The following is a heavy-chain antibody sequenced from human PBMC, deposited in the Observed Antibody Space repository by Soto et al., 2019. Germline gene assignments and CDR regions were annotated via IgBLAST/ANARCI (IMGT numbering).Heavy chain of an antibody. CDR2: ISGSGDST. Sequence: EVQLLESGGGLVQPGGSLRLSCAASGFTFSSYAMRWVRQAPGKGLEWVSAISGSGDSTYYADSVKGRFTISRDNSKNTLYLQMNSLRAEDTAKYYCARRCSGSYYDYWGQGTLVTVSS. D-gene: IGHD1-26*01. CDR3: ARRCSGSYYDY. CDR1: GFTFSSYA. J-gene: IGHJ4*02. V-gene: IGHV3-23*01.